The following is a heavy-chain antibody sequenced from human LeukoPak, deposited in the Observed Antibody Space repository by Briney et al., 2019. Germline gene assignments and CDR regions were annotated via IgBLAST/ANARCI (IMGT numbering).Heavy chain of an antibody. CDR2: ISWNSGSI. V-gene: IGHV3-9*01. Sequence: PGGSLRLSCAASGFTFDDYAMHWVRHAPGKGLGWVSGISWNSGSIGYADSVKGRFTISRDNAKNSLYLQMNSLRAEDTALYYCAKAPTGEDYFDYWGQGTLVTVSS. CDR3: AKAPTGEDYFDY. D-gene: IGHD1-26*01. CDR1: GFTFDDYA. J-gene: IGHJ4*02.